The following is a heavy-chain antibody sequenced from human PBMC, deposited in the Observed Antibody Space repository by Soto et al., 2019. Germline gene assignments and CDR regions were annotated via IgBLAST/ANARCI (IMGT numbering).Heavy chain of an antibody. V-gene: IGHV1-8*01. J-gene: IGHJ4*02. CDR3: ARAMIVVCFDH. Sequence: PSVKVSCKATGYSFTRHDINWLRQAAGQGLEWMGWMNPNSGNAVYAQKFQGRVTMTRNTSITTAYIEVTSLRAEDTAVYYCARAMIVVCFDHWGQGSLVTVSS. CDR2: MNPNSGNA. D-gene: IGHD3-22*01. CDR1: GYSFTRHD.